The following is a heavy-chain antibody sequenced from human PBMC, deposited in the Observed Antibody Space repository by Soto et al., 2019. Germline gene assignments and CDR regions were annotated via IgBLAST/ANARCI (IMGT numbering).Heavy chain of an antibody. CDR3: ARDNRAYDILTGYYDRDYYGMDV. V-gene: IGHV1-69*06. J-gene: IGHJ6*02. D-gene: IGHD3-9*01. Sequence: SVKVSCKASGGTFSSYAISWVRQAPGQGLEWMGGIIPIFGTANYAQKFQGRVTITADKSTSTAYMELSSLRSEDTAVYYCARDNRAYDILTGYYDRDYYGMDVWGQGTTVTVSS. CDR2: IIPIFGTA. CDR1: GGTFSSYA.